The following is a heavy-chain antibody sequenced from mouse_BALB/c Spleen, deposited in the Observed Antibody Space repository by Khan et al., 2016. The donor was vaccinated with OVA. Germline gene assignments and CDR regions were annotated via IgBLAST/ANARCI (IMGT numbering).Heavy chain of an antibody. Sequence: EVQLQESGPELVKPGASVKISCKTSGYTFPEYTVHWVKQSLGKSLDWIGVINPKNGGTAYNQKFKGKATLTVDKSSSTAYMEFRSLTSEDAAVYYCARDAGRYWGQGTSVTVAS. CDR1: GYTFPEYT. D-gene: IGHD3-3*01. CDR3: ARDAGRY. V-gene: IGHV1-18*01. J-gene: IGHJ4*01. CDR2: INPKNGGT.